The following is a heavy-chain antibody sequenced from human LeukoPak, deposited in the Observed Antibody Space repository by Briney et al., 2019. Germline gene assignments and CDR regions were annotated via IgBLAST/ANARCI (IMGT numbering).Heavy chain of an antibody. Sequence: ASVKVSCKASGYTFTSKDINWVRQATGQGLEWMGWMNPNSGNRGYAQKLQGRVTMTTDTSTSTAYMELRSLRSDDTAVYYCARDQTYYDFWSGRPTPADYWGQGTLVTVSS. CDR3: ARDQTYYDFWSGRPTPADY. CDR2: MNPNSGNR. CDR1: GYTFTSKD. D-gene: IGHD3-3*01. J-gene: IGHJ4*02. V-gene: IGHV1-8*01.